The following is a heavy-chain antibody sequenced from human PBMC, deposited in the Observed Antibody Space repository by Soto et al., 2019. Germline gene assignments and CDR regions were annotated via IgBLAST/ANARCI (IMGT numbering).Heavy chain of an antibody. D-gene: IGHD6-6*01. CDR2: ISTYNGDS. V-gene: IGHV1-18*01. CDR3: AREGPRPYYYYGMDV. J-gene: IGHJ6*02. CDR1: GYTFSTSG. Sequence: QAQLEQSGAEVKKPGASVKVSCKSSGYTFSTSGISWVRQAPGQGLEGMGWISTYNGDSNYAQRYLGRVTMTTDTSTRTTLLELRSLRSDVTAVYYCAREGPRPYYYYGMDVWGQGTTVTVSS.